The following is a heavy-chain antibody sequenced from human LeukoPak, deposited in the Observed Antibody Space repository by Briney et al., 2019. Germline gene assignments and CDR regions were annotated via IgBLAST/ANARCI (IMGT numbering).Heavy chain of an antibody. CDR1: GFIFSSYS. J-gene: IGHJ3*02. V-gene: IGHV3-7*01. Sequence: GGSLRLSCAASGFIFSSYSMNWVRQAPGKGLEWVANIKQDGSEKSYVDPVKGRFTISRDNTKNSLYLQMNSLRVEDTAVYYCARGNSGAFDIWGRGTMVTVSS. CDR3: ARGNSGAFDI. CDR2: IKQDGSEK. D-gene: IGHD3-10*01.